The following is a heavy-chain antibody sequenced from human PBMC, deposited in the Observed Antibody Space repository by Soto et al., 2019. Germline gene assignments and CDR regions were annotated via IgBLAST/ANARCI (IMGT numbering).Heavy chain of an antibody. V-gene: IGHV4-39*01. CDR3: ARRGEDYYYGMDV. CDR1: GGSISSSSYY. CDR2: IYYSGST. Sequence: SEILSLTCTVSGGSISSSSYYWGWIRLPPGKGLEWIGSIYYSGSTYYNPSLKSRVTISVDTSKNQFSLKLSSVTAADTAVYYCARRGEDYYYGMDVWGQGTTVTVSS. J-gene: IGHJ6*02.